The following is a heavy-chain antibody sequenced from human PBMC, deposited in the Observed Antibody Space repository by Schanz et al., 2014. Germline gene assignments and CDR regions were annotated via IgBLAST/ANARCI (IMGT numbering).Heavy chain of an antibody. J-gene: IGHJ4*02. CDR3: ARGGFGLDY. CDR2: ISSGRTYI. D-gene: IGHD3-3*01. V-gene: IGHV3-21*01. CDR1: GFTFSSDS. Sequence: EVQLVESGGGLVKPGGSLRLSCAASGFTFSSDSMNWVRQAPGKGLEWVSSISSGRTYIYYADSVKGRFTISRDNAKNSLYLQMNSLRAEDTAVYYCARGGFGLDYWCQGTLVTVSS.